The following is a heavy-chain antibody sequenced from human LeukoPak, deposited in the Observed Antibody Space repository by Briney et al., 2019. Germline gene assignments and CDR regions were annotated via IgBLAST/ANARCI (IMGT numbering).Heavy chain of an antibody. J-gene: IGHJ4*02. CDR1: GGSFSGYY. CDR2: INHSGST. V-gene: IGHV4-34*01. CDR3: ARDNGDYGGAYFDY. D-gene: IGHD4-17*01. Sequence: SETLSLTCAVYGGSFSGYYWSWIRQPPGKGLEWIGEINHSGSTNYNPSLKSRVTISVDTSKNQFSPKLSSVTAADTAVYYCARDNGDYGGAYFDYWGQGTLVTVSS.